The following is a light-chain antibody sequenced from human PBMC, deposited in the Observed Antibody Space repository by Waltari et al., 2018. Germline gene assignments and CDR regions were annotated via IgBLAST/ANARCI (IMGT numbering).Light chain of an antibody. CDR3: HQYYKWAQT. CDR1: ENVDNN. J-gene: IGKJ1*01. Sequence: EIVMTQSPATLSVSPGQRATLPCRASENVDNNLAWYQRKPGQAPRSLIDNTCIRDNNIPARFSGSGNGTEVILTIRIRQSEDLAVYSCHQYYKWAQTLGQGTKVEIK. CDR2: NTC. V-gene: IGKV3D-15*03.